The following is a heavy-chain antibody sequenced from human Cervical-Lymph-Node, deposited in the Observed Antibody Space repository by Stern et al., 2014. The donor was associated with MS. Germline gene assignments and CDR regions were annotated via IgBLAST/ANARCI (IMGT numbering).Heavy chain of an antibody. CDR1: GVSIGRGNNY. J-gene: IGHJ6*02. CDR2: MFTGGST. V-gene: IGHV4-61*02. D-gene: IGHD5-18*01. CDR3: AVGYSYGSYGLDV. Sequence: VQLVESGPGLVKPSQTLSLTCTVSGVSIGRGNNYWSWIRQPVGKGLEWIGRMFTGGSTNYNPSLKSRVTLSVDPSKNPFSPRLSSVTAADTAVYYCAVGYSYGSYGLDVWGQGTTVTVSS.